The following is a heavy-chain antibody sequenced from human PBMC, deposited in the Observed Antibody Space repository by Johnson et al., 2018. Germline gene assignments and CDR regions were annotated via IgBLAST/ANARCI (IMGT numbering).Heavy chain of an antibody. Sequence: VQLVQSGGGLVQPGGSLRLSCAASGFTFTTYNMNWVRQAPGKGLEWVSHISSSSSSIYYADSMKGRFTISRDNAKNSLYLQMNSLRDEDTAVYYCARAGYYYDSSGHHDAFDIWGQGTMVTVSS. CDR1: GFTFTTYN. CDR3: ARAGYYYDSSGHHDAFDI. V-gene: IGHV3-48*02. CDR2: ISSSSSSI. D-gene: IGHD3-22*01. J-gene: IGHJ3*02.